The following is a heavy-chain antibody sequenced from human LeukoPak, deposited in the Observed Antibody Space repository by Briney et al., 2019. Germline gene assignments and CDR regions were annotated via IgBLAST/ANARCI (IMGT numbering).Heavy chain of an antibody. V-gene: IGHV4-59*01. CDR1: GGSISSYY. J-gene: IGHJ4*02. Sequence: SETLSLTCTVSGGSISSYYWSWIRQPPGKGLEWIGYIYYSGSTNYNPSLKSRVTISVDTSKNQFSLKLSSVTAADTAVYHCARDFGYWGQGTLVTVSS. CDR2: IYYSGST. CDR3: ARDFGY.